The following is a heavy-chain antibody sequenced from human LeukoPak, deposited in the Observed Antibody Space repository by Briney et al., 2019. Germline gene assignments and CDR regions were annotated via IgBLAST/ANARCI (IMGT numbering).Heavy chain of an antibody. CDR2: IYYSGRT. CDR3: ARHQFSTPEFVY. J-gene: IGHJ4*02. V-gene: IGHV4-59*08. D-gene: IGHD2-15*01. Sequence: PSETLSPTCTVSAGSISNYYWSWIRQPPGKGLEWIGYIYYSGRTNYTPSLKSRLTISVDTSKNQFSLKLSSVTAADTAVYYCARHQFSTPEFVYWGQGILVTVSS. CDR1: AGSISNYY.